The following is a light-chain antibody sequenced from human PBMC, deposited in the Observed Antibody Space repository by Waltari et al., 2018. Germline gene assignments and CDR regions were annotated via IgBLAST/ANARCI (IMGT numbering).Light chain of an antibody. V-gene: IGKV3-11*01. CDR2: DAS. CDR1: QSISSY. Sequence: EMVLKQSPATLSLCPGDRATLSCRASQSISSYLAWYQQKPGQAPRLLIYDASTRATGIPARFSGSGSVTDFTLTISSLEPEDFAIYYCQQRSKSFTFGPGTKVDMK. CDR3: QQRSKSFT. J-gene: IGKJ3*01.